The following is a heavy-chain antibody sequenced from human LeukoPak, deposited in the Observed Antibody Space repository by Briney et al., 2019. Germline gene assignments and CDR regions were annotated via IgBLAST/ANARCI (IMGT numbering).Heavy chain of an antibody. CDR3: ARGGDYNWFDP. CDR1: GYTFSNYG. D-gene: IGHD4-17*01. CDR2: ISGYSGNT. V-gene: IGHV1-18*01. J-gene: IGHJ5*02. Sequence: GASVKVSCKASGYTFSNYGISWVRQAPGQGLEWMGWISGYSGNTNYAQRLQGRVTMTTDTSTSTAYMELRSLRSDDTAVYYCARGGDYNWFDPWGQGTLVTVSP.